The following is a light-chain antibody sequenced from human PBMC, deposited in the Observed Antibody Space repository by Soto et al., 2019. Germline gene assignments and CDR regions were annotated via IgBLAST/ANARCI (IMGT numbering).Light chain of an antibody. CDR3: AAWDDSLNGVV. CDR1: SSNIGSNT. J-gene: IGLJ2*01. Sequence: QAVVTQPPSASGTPGQRVTISCSGSSSNIGSNTVNWYQQLPGTAPKLLIYSNNQRPSGVPDRFSGSKSGTSASLAISGLQSEYEADYYCAAWDDSLNGVVFGGGTQLTVL. V-gene: IGLV1-44*01. CDR2: SNN.